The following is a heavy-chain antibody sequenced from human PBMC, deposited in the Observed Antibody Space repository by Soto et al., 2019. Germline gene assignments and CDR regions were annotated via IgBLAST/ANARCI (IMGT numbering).Heavy chain of an antibody. V-gene: IGHV1-18*01. Sequence: QVQLVQSGAEVKKPGASVKVSCQASGYTFPSSTISWLRQAPGQGLEWMGWIKAYSGNTNYAQKLQGRVTMTTETSTNTAYMELGSLTSDDTAMYYCAIADYGDDDYWGQGTLVTVSS. CDR1: GYTFPSST. D-gene: IGHD4-17*01. CDR3: AIADYGDDDY. J-gene: IGHJ4*02. CDR2: IKAYSGNT.